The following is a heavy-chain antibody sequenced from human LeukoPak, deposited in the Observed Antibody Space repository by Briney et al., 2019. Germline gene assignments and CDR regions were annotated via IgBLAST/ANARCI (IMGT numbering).Heavy chain of an antibody. J-gene: IGHJ6*02. Sequence: GGSLRLSCAASGFTFSSYSTNWVRQAPGKGLEWVSSISSSSSYIYYADSVKGRFTISRDNAKNLLYLQMNSLRAEDTAVYYCARDTPGAHYDFWSGYGYYYYGMDVWGQGTTVTVSS. CDR3: ARDTPGAHYDFWSGYGYYYYGMDV. V-gene: IGHV3-21*01. CDR1: GFTFSSYS. CDR2: ISSSSSYI. D-gene: IGHD3-3*01.